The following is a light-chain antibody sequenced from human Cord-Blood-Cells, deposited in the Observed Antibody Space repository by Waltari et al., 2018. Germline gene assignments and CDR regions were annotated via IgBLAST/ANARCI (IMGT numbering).Light chain of an antibody. CDR2: GNS. Sequence: QSVLTQPPSVSGAPGQRVTISCTGSSSNIGAGYDVHWYQQLPGTAPKLLISGNSNRPAGVPDRFSGSKSGTSASLASTGLQAEDEADYYCQSYDSSLSERVFGGGTKLTVL. CDR3: QSYDSSLSERV. J-gene: IGLJ3*02. V-gene: IGLV1-40*01. CDR1: SSNIGAGYD.